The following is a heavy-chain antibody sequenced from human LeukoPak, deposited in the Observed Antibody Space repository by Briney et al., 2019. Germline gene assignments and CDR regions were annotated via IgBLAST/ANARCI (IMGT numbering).Heavy chain of an antibody. CDR2: ISAYNGNT. J-gene: IGHJ4*02. D-gene: IGHD3-22*01. V-gene: IGHV1-18*01. CDR1: GYTFTGYG. CDR3: ARDSSGYLFDY. Sequence: ASVKVSCKASGYTFTGYGISWVRQAPGQGLEWMGWISAYNGNTNYAQKLQGRVTMTTDTSTSTAYMELRSLRSEDTAVYYCARDSSGYLFDYWGQGTLVTVSS.